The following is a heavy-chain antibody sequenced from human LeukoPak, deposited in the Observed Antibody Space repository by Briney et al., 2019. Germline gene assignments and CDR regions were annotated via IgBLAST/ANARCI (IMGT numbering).Heavy chain of an antibody. CDR3: ARISSSHTTDYYYYMDV. J-gene: IGHJ6*03. V-gene: IGHV3-48*04. CDR2: ISSSSYTT. Sequence: GGSLRLSCAASGFTFSSYSMNWVRQAPGKGLEWVSYISSSSYTTYYADSMKGRFTISRDNAKNSLYLQMNSLRAEDTAVYFCARISSSHTTDYYYYMDVWGKGTTVTVSS. CDR1: GFTFSSYS. D-gene: IGHD6-6*01.